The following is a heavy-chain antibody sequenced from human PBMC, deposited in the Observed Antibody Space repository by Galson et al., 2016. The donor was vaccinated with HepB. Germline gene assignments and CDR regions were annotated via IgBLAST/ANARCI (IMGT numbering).Heavy chain of an antibody. J-gene: IGHJ4*02. D-gene: IGHD3-10*01. CDR3: AKDRTSFAFLWFGEFDY. CDR2: ISYDGSNK. CDR1: GFTFSSYG. Sequence: SLRLSCAASGFTFSSYGLNWVRQAPGKGLEWVAVISYDGSNKFYADSVKGRFTISRDNSKNTLYLQMNSLRAEDTAVYYCAKDRTSFAFLWFGEFDYWGQGTLVTASP. V-gene: IGHV3-30*18.